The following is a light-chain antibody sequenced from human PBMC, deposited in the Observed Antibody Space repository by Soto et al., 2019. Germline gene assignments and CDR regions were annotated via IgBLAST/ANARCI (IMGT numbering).Light chain of an antibody. CDR2: TND. CDR3: AAWDDSLNGYV. J-gene: IGLJ1*01. CDR1: SSNIGSNT. Sequence: QSVLTQPPSASGTPGQRVTISCSGSSSNIGSNTVNWYQQLPGTAPKLLFYTNDQRPSGVPDRFSGSKSGTLASLAISGLQSEDAADYYCAAWDDSLNGYVFGTGTKLTVL. V-gene: IGLV1-44*01.